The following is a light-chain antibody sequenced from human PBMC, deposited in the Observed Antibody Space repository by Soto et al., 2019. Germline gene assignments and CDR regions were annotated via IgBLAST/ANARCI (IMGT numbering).Light chain of an antibody. J-gene: IGLJ1*01. Sequence: QSALTQPPSASGSPGQSVTISCTGTSSDIGTYNYVAWYQQHPGKAPKLIIYDVSERPSGVPDRFSGSKSGNTASLTVSVLQAEDEADYYCTSYAGSNNFCVFGTGTKLTVL. CDR2: DVS. V-gene: IGLV2-8*01. CDR3: TSYAGSNNFCV. CDR1: SSDIGTYNY.